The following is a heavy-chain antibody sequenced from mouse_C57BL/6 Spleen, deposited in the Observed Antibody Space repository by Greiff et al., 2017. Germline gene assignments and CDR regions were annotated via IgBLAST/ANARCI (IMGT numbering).Heavy chain of an antibody. V-gene: IGHV5-17*01. J-gene: IGHJ2*01. CDR1: GFTFSDYG. CDR2: ISSGSSTT. Sequence: EVQVVESGGGLVKPGGSLKLSCAASGFTFSDYGMHWVRQAPEKGLEWVAYISSGSSTTHYADTVKGRFTISRDNAKNTLFLQMTSLRSEDTAMYYCARNPLDDWGQGTTLTVSS. CDR3: ARNPLDD.